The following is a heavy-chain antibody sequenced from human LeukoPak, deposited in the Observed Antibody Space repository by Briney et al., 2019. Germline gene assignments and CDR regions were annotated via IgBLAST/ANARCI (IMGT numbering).Heavy chain of an antibody. CDR3: AKLNDFWSGYSDY. D-gene: IGHD3-3*01. V-gene: IGHV3-23*01. J-gene: IGHJ4*02. CDR1: GFTFSSYA. CDR2: ISGSGGST. Sequence: PGGSLRLSCAASGFTFSSYATSWVRQAPGKGLEWVSAISGSGGSTYYADSVKGRFTISRDNSKNTLYLQMNSLRAEDTAVYYCAKLNDFWSGYSDYWGQGTLVTVSS.